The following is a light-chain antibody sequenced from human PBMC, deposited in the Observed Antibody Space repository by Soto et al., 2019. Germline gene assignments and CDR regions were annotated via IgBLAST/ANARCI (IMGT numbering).Light chain of an antibody. CDR1: RSDVGAYNY. J-gene: IGLJ1*01. V-gene: IGLV2-14*01. CDR3: SSFTSRFTFV. Sequence: QSVLTQPASVSGSPGQSIAISCTGTRSDVGAYNYVSWYQQHPGNAPTLMISEVTNRPSGVSDRFSGSKSGNTASLTISGLQAEYEADYYCSSFTSRFTFVFGTGTKVTVL. CDR2: EVT.